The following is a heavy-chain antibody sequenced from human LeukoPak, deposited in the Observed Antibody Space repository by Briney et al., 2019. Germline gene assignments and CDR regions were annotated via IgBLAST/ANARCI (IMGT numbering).Heavy chain of an antibody. D-gene: IGHD4-23*01. V-gene: IGHV1-69*04. CDR2: IIPILGIA. CDR3: ATYGGNSGGWFDP. Sequence: ASVKVSCKASGGTFSSYAISWVRQAPGQGLEWMGRIIPILGIANYAQKFQGRVTITADKSTSTAYMELSSLRSEDTAVYYCATYGGNSGGWFDPWGQGTLVTVSS. J-gene: IGHJ5*02. CDR1: GGTFSSYA.